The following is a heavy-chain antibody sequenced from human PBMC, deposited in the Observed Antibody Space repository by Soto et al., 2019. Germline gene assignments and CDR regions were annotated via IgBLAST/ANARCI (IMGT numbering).Heavy chain of an antibody. CDR2: ISKTSITI. V-gene: IGHV3-48*01. CDR3: ARIGSNSYFDWFDP. Sequence: GGSLRLSCATSGFTFSDYGMNWVRQAPGRGLEWISYISKTSITIYYADSVRGRFSVSRNNGNNSMVLQMTNLRVEDSGFYYCARIGSNSYFDWFDPWGQGTLVTVSS. CDR1: GFTFSDYG. D-gene: IGHD3-10*01. J-gene: IGHJ5*02.